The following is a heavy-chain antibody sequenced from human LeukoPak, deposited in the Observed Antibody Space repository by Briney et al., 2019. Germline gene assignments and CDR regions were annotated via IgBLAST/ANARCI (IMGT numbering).Heavy chain of an antibody. D-gene: IGHD1-1*01. J-gene: IGHJ4*02. CDR3: ARSSGTYPDFDS. CDR1: GYTFTSYG. CDR2: INPDSGGT. V-gene: IGHV1-2*02. Sequence: GASVKVSCKASGYTFTSYGISWVRQAPGQGLEWMGWINPDSGGTNYAQKFQGRVTMTRDTSINTAYMEPSRLSSDDTAVYYCARSSGTYPDFDSWGQGTLVTVSS.